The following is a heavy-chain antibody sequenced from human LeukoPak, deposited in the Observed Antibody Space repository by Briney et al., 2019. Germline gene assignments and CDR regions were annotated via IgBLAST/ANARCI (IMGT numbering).Heavy chain of an antibody. Sequence: PGGSLRLSCAASGFTFSSYSMNWVRQAPGKGLEWVSSISSSSSYIYYADSVKGRFTISRDNAKNSLYLQMNSLGAEDTAVYYCARVPYYYDSSEDYWGQGTLVTVSS. CDR2: ISSSSSYI. CDR1: GFTFSSYS. CDR3: ARVPYYYDSSEDY. D-gene: IGHD3-22*01. J-gene: IGHJ4*02. V-gene: IGHV3-21*01.